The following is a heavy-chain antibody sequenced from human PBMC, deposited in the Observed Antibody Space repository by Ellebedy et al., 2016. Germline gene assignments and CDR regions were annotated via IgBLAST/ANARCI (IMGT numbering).Heavy chain of an antibody. D-gene: IGHD6-13*01. V-gene: IGHV4-59*11. CDR1: GDSISNHH. J-gene: IGHJ4*02. CDR3: AGAVLSSSRMGSFDY. CDR2: IYYSGET. Sequence: SETLSLTCTVSGDSISNHHWSWIRQSPGRGLEWIGYIYYSGETTYNPSLNSRVTISLDTSKNQFSLKLSSVTAADTAVYYCAGAVLSSSRMGSFDYWGQGTLVTVSS.